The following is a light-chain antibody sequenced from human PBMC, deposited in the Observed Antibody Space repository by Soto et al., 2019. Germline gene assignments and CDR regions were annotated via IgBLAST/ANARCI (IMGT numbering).Light chain of an antibody. CDR2: AAS. V-gene: IGKV1-39*01. J-gene: IGKJ5*01. CDR1: QSISNY. Sequence: DIQMTQSPSSLSASVGDRVIITFRSSQSISNYLNWYQQKPGKAPKLLIFAASSLQSGVPSRFSGSGSGTNFTLTISSLQSEDFAVYYCQQYNTWRSITFGQGTRLEIK. CDR3: QQYNTWRSIT.